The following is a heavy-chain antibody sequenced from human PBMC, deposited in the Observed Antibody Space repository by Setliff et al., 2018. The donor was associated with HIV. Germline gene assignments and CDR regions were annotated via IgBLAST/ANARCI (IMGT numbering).Heavy chain of an antibody. CDR3: ARGYYNFWSGYPPLDY. V-gene: IGHV4-59*01. CDR2: IYYSGST. CDR1: GGSISSYY. J-gene: IGHJ4*02. Sequence: PSETLSLTCTVSGGSISSYYWSWIRQPPGKGLEWIGYIYYSGSTNYNPSLKSRVTISVDTSKNQFSRKLSSVTAADTAVYYCARGYYNFWSGYPPLDYWGQGTLVPSPQ. D-gene: IGHD3-3*01.